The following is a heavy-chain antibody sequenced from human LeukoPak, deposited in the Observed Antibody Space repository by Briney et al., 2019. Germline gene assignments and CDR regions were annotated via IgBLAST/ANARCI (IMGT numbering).Heavy chain of an antibody. Sequence: GGSLRLSCAASGFTFSNYWMSWVRQAPGKGLEWVADIKQDGSEKYYVDSVKGRFTISRDNAKNSLYLQMNSLRAEDTAVYYCARGTWIQLWFSFDYWGQGTLVTVSS. J-gene: IGHJ4*02. D-gene: IGHD5-18*01. CDR3: ARGTWIQLWFSFDY. CDR2: IKQDGSEK. V-gene: IGHV3-7*01. CDR1: GFTFSNYW.